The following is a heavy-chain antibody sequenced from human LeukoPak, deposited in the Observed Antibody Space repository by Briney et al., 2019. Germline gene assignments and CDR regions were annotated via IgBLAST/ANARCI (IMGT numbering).Heavy chain of an antibody. Sequence: ASVKVSCKASGYTFTGYYMHWVRQAPGQGLEWMGWINPNSGGTNYAQRFQGRVTMTRDTSISTAYMELSRLRSDDTAVYYCARNYYDSSGYYPSEIDYWGQGTLVTVSS. D-gene: IGHD3-22*01. J-gene: IGHJ4*02. CDR3: ARNYYDSSGYYPSEIDY. CDR2: INPNSGGT. CDR1: GYTFTGYY. V-gene: IGHV1-2*02.